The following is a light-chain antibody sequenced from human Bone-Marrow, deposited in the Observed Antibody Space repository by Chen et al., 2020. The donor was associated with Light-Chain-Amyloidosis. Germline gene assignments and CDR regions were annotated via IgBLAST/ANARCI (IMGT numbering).Light chain of an antibody. CDR3: QSADSSGTYEVI. J-gene: IGLJ2*01. Sequence: SYELTQPPSVSVSPGQTARITCSGDDLPTKYAYWYQQKPGQAPVLVIHRDTERPSGISERFSGSSSGTTATLTLSGGQAEDEADYHCQSADSSGTYEVIFGGGTNLTVL. CDR1: DLPTKY. V-gene: IGLV3-25*03. CDR2: RDT.